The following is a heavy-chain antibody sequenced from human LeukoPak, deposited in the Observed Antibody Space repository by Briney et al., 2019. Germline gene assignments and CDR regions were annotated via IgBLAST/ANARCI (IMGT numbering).Heavy chain of an antibody. CDR1: GFTFSSYA. V-gene: IGHV3-48*03. Sequence: GGSLRLSCAASGFTFSSYAMHWVRQAPGKGLEWVSYISSSGSTIYYADSVKGRFTISRDNAKNSLYLQMNSLRAEDTAVYYCARGSQTEVDYWGQGTLVTVSS. CDR2: ISSSGSTI. J-gene: IGHJ4*02. D-gene: IGHD1-1*01. CDR3: ARGSQTEVDY.